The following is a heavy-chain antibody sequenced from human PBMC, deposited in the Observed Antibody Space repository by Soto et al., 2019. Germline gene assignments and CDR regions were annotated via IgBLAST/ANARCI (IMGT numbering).Heavy chain of an antibody. D-gene: IGHD4-17*01. CDR1: GFTFSSYA. J-gene: IGHJ6*02. CDR2: ISGSGGST. Sequence: GASLRLTYAASGFTFSSYAMSWVRQAPGKGLEWVSAISGSGGSTYYADSVKGRFTISRDNSKNTLYLQMNSLRAEDTAVYYCAKDPLARTTVTTFDYYYGMGVWGQGTTVTVSS. CDR3: AKDPLARTTVTTFDYYYGMGV. V-gene: IGHV3-23*01.